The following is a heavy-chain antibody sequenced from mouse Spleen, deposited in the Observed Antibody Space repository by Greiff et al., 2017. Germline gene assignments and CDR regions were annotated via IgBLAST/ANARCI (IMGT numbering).Heavy chain of an antibody. D-gene: IGHD2-12*01. Sequence: EVMLVESVAELVRPGASVKLSCTASGFNIKNTYMHWVKQRPEQGLEWIGRIDPANGNTKYAPKFQGKATITADTSSNTAYLQLSSLTSEDTAIYYCALYSYYSYDVAYWGQGTLVTVSA. CDR1: GFNIKNTY. CDR2: IDPANGNT. V-gene: IGHV14-3*01. J-gene: IGHJ3*01. CDR3: ALYSYYSYDVAY.